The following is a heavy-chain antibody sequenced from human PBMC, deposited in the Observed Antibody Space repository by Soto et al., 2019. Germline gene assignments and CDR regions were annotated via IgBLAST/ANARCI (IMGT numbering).Heavy chain of an antibody. J-gene: IGHJ6*02. Sequence: QVQLQQWGAGLLKPSETLSLTCAVYGGSFSGYYWSWIRQPPGKGLEWIGEINHSGSTNYNPSLKRRVTRSVDTSKNQFSLKLSSVTAADTAVYYCARGRGCRGCYYYYGMDVWGQGTTVTVSS. D-gene: IGHD3-10*01. CDR2: INHSGST. CDR3: ARGRGCRGCYYYYGMDV. V-gene: IGHV4-34*01. CDR1: GGSFSGYY.